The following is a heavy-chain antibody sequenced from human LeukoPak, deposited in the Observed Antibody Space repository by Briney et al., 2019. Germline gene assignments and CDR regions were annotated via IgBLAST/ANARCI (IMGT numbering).Heavy chain of an antibody. D-gene: IGHD3-22*01. CDR2: IYYGGST. CDR3: AREDWLYDSSGYYPY. V-gene: IGHV4-59*11. J-gene: IGHJ4*02. CDR1: GGSISSHY. Sequence: SETLSLTCTVSGGSISSHYWSWIRQPPGKGLEWIGYIYYGGSTNYNPSLKSRVTISVDTSKNQFSLKLSSVTAADTAVYYCAREDWLYDSSGYYPYWGQGTLVTVSS.